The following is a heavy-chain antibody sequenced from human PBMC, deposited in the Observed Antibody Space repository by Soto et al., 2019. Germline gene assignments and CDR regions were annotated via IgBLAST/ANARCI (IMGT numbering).Heavy chain of an antibody. V-gene: IGHV4-61*01. CDR2: IYYSGST. Sequence: LSLTCTVSDGSVSSGSYYWSWLRQPPGKGMEWSGYIYYSGSTNYDPSLKSRVTISVDTSKNQFSLKLSSVTAAETAVYYCARVPLYYYGMDVWGQGTTVTVS. CDR1: DGSVSSGSYY. CDR3: ARVPLYYYGMDV. J-gene: IGHJ6*02.